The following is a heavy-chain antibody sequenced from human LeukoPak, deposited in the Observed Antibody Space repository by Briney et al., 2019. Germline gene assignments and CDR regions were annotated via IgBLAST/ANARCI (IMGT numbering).Heavy chain of an antibody. D-gene: IGHD3-22*01. Sequence: GGSLRLSCAASGFTFSSYSMNWVRQAPGKGLVWVSRINSDGSSTSYADSVKGRFTISRDNAKNTLYLQMNSLRAEDTAVYYCARDYDSTEWDDFDYWGQGTLVTVSS. CDR1: GFTFSSYS. J-gene: IGHJ4*02. CDR2: INSDGSST. CDR3: ARDYDSTEWDDFDY. V-gene: IGHV3-74*01.